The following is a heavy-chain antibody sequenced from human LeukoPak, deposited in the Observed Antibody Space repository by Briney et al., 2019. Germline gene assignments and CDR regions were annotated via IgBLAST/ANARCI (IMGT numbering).Heavy chain of an antibody. D-gene: IGHD5-12*01. V-gene: IGHV4-61*02. Sequence: PSQTLSLTCTVSGGSISSGSYYWSWLRQPAGKGLEWIVRIYTSGSTNYNPSLKSRATITVDTSTNQFSLKLSSVTAADTAVYYCARGYGYSGYHFLHDAFDIWGQGTMVTVSS. J-gene: IGHJ3*02. CDR1: GGSISSGSYY. CDR3: ARGYGYSGYHFLHDAFDI. CDR2: IYTSGST.